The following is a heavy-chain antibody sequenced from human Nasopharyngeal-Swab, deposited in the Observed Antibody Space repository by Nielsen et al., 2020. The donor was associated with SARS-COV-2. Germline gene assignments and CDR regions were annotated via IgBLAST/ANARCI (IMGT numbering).Heavy chain of an antibody. CDR1: GGSLSGYY. CDR3: ARGISYRITIFEVVIRGDDAFDF. CDR2: INQSEST. J-gene: IGHJ3*01. D-gene: IGHD3-3*01. Sequence: SETLSLTCAVYGGSLSGYYWSWIRQPPGKGLEWIGEINQSESTNLNPSLKSRVTISVDKSKNQFSLKMNSVTAADTAVYYCARGISYRITIFEVVIRGDDAFDFWGQGKMVSVSS. V-gene: IGHV4-34*01.